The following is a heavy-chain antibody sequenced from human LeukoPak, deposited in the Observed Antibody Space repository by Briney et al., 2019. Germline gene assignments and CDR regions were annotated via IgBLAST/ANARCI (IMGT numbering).Heavy chain of an antibody. V-gene: IGHV1-69*05. J-gene: IGHJ4*02. Sequence: GASVKVSCKASGGTFSSYAISWVRQAPGQGLEWMGRIIPIFGTANYAQKFQGRVTITTDESTSTAYMELSSLRSEDTAVYYCAVSGVYRGGDCSKDYWGQGTLVTVSS. CDR1: GGTFSSYA. CDR3: AVSGVYRGGDCSKDY. CDR2: IIPIFGTA. D-gene: IGHD2-21*02.